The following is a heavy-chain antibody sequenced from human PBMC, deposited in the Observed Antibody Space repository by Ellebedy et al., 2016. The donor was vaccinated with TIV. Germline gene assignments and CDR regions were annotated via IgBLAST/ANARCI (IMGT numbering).Heavy chain of an antibody. CDR2: ISYDGSNK. Sequence: GGSLRLSXAASGFTFSSYGMHWVRQAPGKGLEWVAVISYDGSNKYYADSVKGRFTISRDNSKNTLYLQMNSLRAEDTAVYYCARLGSYSDFDYWGQGTLVTVSS. D-gene: IGHD1-26*01. CDR3: ARLGSYSDFDY. V-gene: IGHV3-30*03. CDR1: GFTFSSYG. J-gene: IGHJ4*02.